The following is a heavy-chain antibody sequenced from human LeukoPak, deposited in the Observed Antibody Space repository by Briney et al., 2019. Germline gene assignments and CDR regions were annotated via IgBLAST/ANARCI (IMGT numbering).Heavy chain of an antibody. CDR3: ARATYCSGDSCYSGIFDY. V-gene: IGHV4-34*01. J-gene: IGHJ4*02. Sequence: ASETLSLTCAVYGGSFSGYYWSWIRQPPGKGLEWIGEINHSGSTNYNPSLKSRVTISVDTSKNQFSLKLSSVTAADTAVYHCARATYCSGDSCYSGIFDYWGQGTLVTVSS. CDR1: GGSFSGYY. D-gene: IGHD2-15*01. CDR2: INHSGST.